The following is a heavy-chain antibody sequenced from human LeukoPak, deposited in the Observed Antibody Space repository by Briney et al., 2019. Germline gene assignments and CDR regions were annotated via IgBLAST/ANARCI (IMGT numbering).Heavy chain of an antibody. D-gene: IGHD6-6*01. CDR3: ARQLYSTSSPRVFAY. CDR1: GYTFSSYY. CDR2: IDPSSSST. V-gene: IGHV1-46*01. Sequence: ASVKVSCTASGYTFSSYYVHWVRQAPGQGLEWMGLIDPSSSSTSYAQKFQGRVTMTRDVSTSTVYMELSSLRSDDTAAYYCARQLYSTSSPRVFAYWGQVTLVTVSS. J-gene: IGHJ4*01.